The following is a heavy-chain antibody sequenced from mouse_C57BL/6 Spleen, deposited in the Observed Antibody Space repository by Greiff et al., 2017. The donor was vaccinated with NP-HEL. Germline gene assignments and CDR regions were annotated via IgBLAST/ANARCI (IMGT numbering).Heavy chain of an antibody. CDR3: ARYIGFITTVVATDYAMDY. D-gene: IGHD1-1*01. CDR1: GFTFTDYY. Sequence: EVKVVESGGGLVQPGGSLSLSCAASGFTFTDYYMSWVRQPPGKALEWLGFIRNKANGYTTEYSASVKGRFTISRDNSQSILYLQMNALRAEDSATYYCARYIGFITTVVATDYAMDYWGQGTSVTVSS. V-gene: IGHV7-3*01. J-gene: IGHJ4*01. CDR2: IRNKANGYTT.